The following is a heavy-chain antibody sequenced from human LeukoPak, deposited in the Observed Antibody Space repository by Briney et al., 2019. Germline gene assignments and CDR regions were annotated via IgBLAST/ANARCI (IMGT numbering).Heavy chain of an antibody. CDR3: ARAGFYASVNQYYYYYYMDV. Sequence: SETLSLTCTVSGGSIGSYYWSWVRQPPGKGLEWIGYIHYSGSTNYNPSLKTRVTTSIDTSKNQFSLKVTSVTAADAAVYYRARAGFYASVNQYYYYYYMDVWGTGTTVTVSS. D-gene: IGHD2/OR15-2a*01. CDR1: GGSIGSYY. J-gene: IGHJ6*03. CDR2: IHYSGST. V-gene: IGHV4-59*01.